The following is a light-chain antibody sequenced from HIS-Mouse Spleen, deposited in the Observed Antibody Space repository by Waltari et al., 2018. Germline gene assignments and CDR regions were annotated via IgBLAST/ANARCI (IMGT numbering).Light chain of an antibody. V-gene: IGLV3-10*01. CDR1: ALPKKY. Sequence: SYELTQPPSVSVSPGQTARITCSGDALPKKYAYWYQQKSGQAPGLVIYEDSKRPSGMPERFSCSSSGTMATLTISGAQVEDEADYYCYSTDSSGNHRVFGGGTKLTVL. CDR2: EDS. J-gene: IGLJ2*01. CDR3: YSTDSSGNHRV.